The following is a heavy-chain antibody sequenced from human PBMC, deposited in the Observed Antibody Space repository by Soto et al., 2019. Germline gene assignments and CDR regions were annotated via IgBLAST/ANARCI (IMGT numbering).Heavy chain of an antibody. CDR3: TRDIGGRWAY. J-gene: IGHJ4*02. CDR2: IDEYGNTI. Sequence: QPVGSLRLSCAASGFTFSSYWMHWVRQVPGKGLLWVSRIDEYGNTIDYADSVRGRFTISRDNARNTLYLEINSLRAEDTALYYCTRDIGGRWAYWGPGTLVTVSS. V-gene: IGHV3-74*01. CDR1: GFTFSSYW. D-gene: IGHD3-16*01.